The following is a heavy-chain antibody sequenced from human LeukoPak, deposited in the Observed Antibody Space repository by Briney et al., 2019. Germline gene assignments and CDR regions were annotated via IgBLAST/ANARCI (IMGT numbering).Heavy chain of an antibody. V-gene: IGHV4-31*03. Sequence: SETLSLTCTVSGGSISSGGYYWSWIRQHPGKGLEWIGYIYYSGSTYYNPSLKSRVTISVVTSKNQFSLKLSSVTAADTAVYYCARTWAALAVNAFYYFDYWGQGTLVTVSS. D-gene: IGHD4-11*01. CDR3: ARTWAALAVNAFYYFDY. J-gene: IGHJ4*02. CDR1: GGSISSGGYY. CDR2: IYYSGST.